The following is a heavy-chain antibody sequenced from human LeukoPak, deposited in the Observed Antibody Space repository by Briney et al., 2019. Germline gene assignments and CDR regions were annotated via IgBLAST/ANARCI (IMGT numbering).Heavy chain of an antibody. CDR3: ARGRLSPSGYDFDY. Sequence: ASVKVSCKASGYTFTGYYMHLVRQAPGQGLEWMGWINPNSGGTNYAQKFQGRVTMTRDTSISTAYMELSRLRSDDTAAYYCARGRLSPSGYDFDYWGQGTLVTVSS. V-gene: IGHV1-2*02. D-gene: IGHD6-25*01. J-gene: IGHJ4*02. CDR1: GYTFTGYY. CDR2: INPNSGGT.